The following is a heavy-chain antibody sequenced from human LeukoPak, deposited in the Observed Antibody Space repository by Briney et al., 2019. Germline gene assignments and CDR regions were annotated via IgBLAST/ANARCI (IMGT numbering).Heavy chain of an antibody. J-gene: IGHJ4*02. CDR3: ARLGSIAARQVDY. CDR2: IYYSGST. CDR1: GGSISSSSYY. D-gene: IGHD6-6*01. Sequence: SETLSLTCTVSGGSISSSSYYWGWIRQPPGKGLEWIGSIYYSGSTYYNPSLKSRVTISVDTSKNQFSLKLSSVTAADTAVYYCARLGSIAARQVDYWGQGTLVTVSS. V-gene: IGHV4-39*01.